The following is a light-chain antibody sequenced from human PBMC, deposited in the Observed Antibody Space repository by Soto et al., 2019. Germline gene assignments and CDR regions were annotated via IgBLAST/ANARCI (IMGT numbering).Light chain of an antibody. CDR2: DAS. CDR1: QSVSSNY. CDR3: QHYGRSPPWWT. J-gene: IGKJ1*01. V-gene: IGKV3-20*01. Sequence: EIVLTQSPGTLSLSPGERATLSCRASQSVSSNYLAWYQQKPGQPPRLLISDASSRATGIPDRFSGSGSGTDFTLTISGLEPEDFAVYYCQHYGRSPPWWTFGQGTKVEIK.